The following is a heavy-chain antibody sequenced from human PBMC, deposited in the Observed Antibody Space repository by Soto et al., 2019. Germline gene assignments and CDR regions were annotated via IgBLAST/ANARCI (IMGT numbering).Heavy chain of an antibody. CDR2: IIPILGIA. CDR1: GGTFSSYT. V-gene: IGHV1-69*04. Sequence: ASVKVSCKASGGTFSSYTISWVRQAPGQGLEWMGRIIPILGIANYAQKFQGRVTITADKSTSTAYMELSSLRSEDTAVYYCAREEVVVVPAATIPSYNWFDPWGQGTLVTVSS. D-gene: IGHD2-2*01. CDR3: AREEVVVVPAATIPSYNWFDP. J-gene: IGHJ5*02.